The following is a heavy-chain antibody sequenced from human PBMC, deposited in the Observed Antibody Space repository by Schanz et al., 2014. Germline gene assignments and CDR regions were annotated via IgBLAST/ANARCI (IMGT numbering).Heavy chain of an antibody. D-gene: IGHD3-16*01. J-gene: IGHJ4*02. Sequence: EAQLVESGGALVEPGGSLGLSCEASGFTFTGYSMNWVRQTPGKGLEWVAYISWSSSTIYYADSVKGRFTTSRDNAKKALYLQMNSLRAEDTAIYYCVADDVWLNLGDFDYWGQGTLVTVSS. CDR3: VADDVWLNLGDFDY. V-gene: IGHV3-48*04. CDR1: GFTFTGYS. CDR2: ISWSSSTI.